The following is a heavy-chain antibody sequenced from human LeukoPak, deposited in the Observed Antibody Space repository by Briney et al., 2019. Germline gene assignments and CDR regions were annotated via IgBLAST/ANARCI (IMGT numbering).Heavy chain of an antibody. CDR2: ISYDGSNK. V-gene: IGHV3-30-3*01. J-gene: IGHJ4*02. D-gene: IGHD6-13*01. CDR3: ARGSSWGFDY. CDR1: GFTFSSYA. Sequence: PGGSLRLSCAASGFTFSSYAMHLVRQAPGKGLEWVAVISYDGSNKYYADSVKGRFTISRDNSKNTLYLQMNSLRAEDTAVYYCARGSSWGFDYWGQGTLVTVSS.